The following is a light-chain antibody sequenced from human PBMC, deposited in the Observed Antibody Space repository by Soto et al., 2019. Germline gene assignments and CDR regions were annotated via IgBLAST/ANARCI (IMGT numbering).Light chain of an antibody. CDR2: EVS. J-gene: IGLJ1*01. CDR1: SSDVGSYNL. V-gene: IGLV2-23*02. CDR3: CSYAGSEYV. Sequence: QSALTQPASVSGSPGQSITISCTGTSSDVGSYNLVSWYQQHPGKAPKLMIYEVSKRPSGVSNRFSGSKSGNTASLTISGLQAEDEADYYCCSYAGSEYVFGTGTKVTVL.